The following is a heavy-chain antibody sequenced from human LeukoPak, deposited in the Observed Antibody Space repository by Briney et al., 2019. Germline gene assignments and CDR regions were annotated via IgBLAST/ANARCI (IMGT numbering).Heavy chain of an antibody. CDR3: ARGWRLRYFDRAFDI. CDR1: SGSISSYY. D-gene: IGHD3-9*01. CDR2: IYYSGST. Sequence: PSETLSLTCTVSSGSISSYYWSWIRQSPGKGLEWIGYIYYSGSTKYNPSLKSRVTISVDTSKNQFSLKLSSVTAADTAVYYCARGWRLRYFDRAFDIWGQGTMVTVSS. V-gene: IGHV4-59*12. J-gene: IGHJ3*02.